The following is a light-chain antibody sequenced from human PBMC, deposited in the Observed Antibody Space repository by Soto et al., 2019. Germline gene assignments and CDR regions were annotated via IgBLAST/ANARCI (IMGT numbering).Light chain of an antibody. J-gene: IGLJ3*02. Sequence: QAVVTQPPSVSGAPGQRVTISCTGSSSNIGRGYDVHWYQQVPGSVPRLLLSGDNTRPSGVPDRFSGSRSGTSASLAITGLQAEDEADYYCQTFDSSLTISWVFGGGTQLTVL. V-gene: IGLV1-40*01. CDR2: GDN. CDR3: QTFDSSLTISWV. CDR1: SSNIGRGYD.